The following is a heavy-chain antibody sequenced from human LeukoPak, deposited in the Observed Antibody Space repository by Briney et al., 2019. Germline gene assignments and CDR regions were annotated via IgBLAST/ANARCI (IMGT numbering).Heavy chain of an antibody. CDR2: ISAYNGNT. CDR1: GYIFTSYG. CDR3: ARDARPGDSCTNGVCGGWFDP. Sequence: GASVKVSCKASGYIFTSYGISWVRQAPGQGLEWMGWISAYNGNTNYAQKLQGRVTMTTDTSTSTAYMELRSLRSDDTAVYYCARDARPGDSCTNGVCGGWFDPWGQGTLVTVSS. D-gene: IGHD2-8*01. V-gene: IGHV1-18*01. J-gene: IGHJ5*02.